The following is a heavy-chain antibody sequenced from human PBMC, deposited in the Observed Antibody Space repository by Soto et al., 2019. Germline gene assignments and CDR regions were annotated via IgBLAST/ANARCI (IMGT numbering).Heavy chain of an antibody. V-gene: IGHV4-30-2*06. CDR2: VYYSGTT. CDR3: TRGLFGYDDGIYPTTDYWLEP. D-gene: IGHD3-22*01. CDR1: GGSMKLGSHS. J-gene: IGHJ5*02. Sequence: PSETRSRTCSVPGGSMKLGSHSWSWIRQSAGKGMQWIGFVYYSGTTYYNPALSNRVTISVDRAKSQFSLHLRSVTAADTAVYFCTRGLFGYDDGIYPTTDYWLEPWSQGTLVTVGS.